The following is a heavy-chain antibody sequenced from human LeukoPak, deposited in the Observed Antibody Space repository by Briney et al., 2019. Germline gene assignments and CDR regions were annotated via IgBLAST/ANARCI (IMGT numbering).Heavy chain of an antibody. CDR1: GGSITTYY. Sequence: ASETLSLTCTVSGGSITTYYWSWLRQPAGKGLEWIGRFYVSGSIDYNPSLKSRITISLDKSKNQFSLNLTPVTAADTAVYYCARQGGLGTPASGSLEAFDYWGQGTLVTVSS. CDR3: ARQGGLGTPASGSLEAFDY. D-gene: IGHD4-23*01. J-gene: IGHJ4*02. CDR2: FYVSGSI. V-gene: IGHV4-4*07.